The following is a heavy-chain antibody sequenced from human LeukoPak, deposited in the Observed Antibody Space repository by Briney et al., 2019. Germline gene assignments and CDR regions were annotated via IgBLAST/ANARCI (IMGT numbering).Heavy chain of an antibody. J-gene: IGHJ3*02. D-gene: IGHD5-12*01. Sequence: GGSLRLSSAASGFTFSSYWMSWVRQAPGKGLEWVANIKQDGSEKYYVDSVKGRFTISRDNAKNTLYLQMNSLRAVDTAVYYCARELVDPHSGYDAFDIWGQGTMVTVSS. V-gene: IGHV3-7*01. CDR2: IKQDGSEK. CDR1: GFTFSSYW. CDR3: ARELVDPHSGYDAFDI.